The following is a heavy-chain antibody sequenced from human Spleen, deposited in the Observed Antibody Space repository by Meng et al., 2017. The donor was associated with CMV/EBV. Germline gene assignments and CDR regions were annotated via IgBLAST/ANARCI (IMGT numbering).Heavy chain of an antibody. V-gene: IGHV3-21*01. Sequence: GESLKISCAASGFIVSTNYMTWVRQAPGRGLEWVSSISGNGDYTYYANSVKGRFTISRDNAKNSLYLQMNRLGAEDTAVYYCARPQESPRVWGQGTTVTVSS. J-gene: IGHJ6*02. CDR3: ARPQESPRV. CDR1: GFIVSTNY. CDR2: ISGNGDYT. D-gene: IGHD3-10*01.